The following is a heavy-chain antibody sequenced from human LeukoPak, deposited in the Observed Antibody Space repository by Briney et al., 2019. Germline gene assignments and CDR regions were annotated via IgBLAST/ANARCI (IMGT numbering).Heavy chain of an antibody. CDR1: GFTFSSYS. CDR3: AKRSLGASYYFDY. CDR2: ISGSGGST. Sequence: GGSLRLSCAASGFTFSSYSMNWVRQAPGKGLEWVSAISGSGGSTYYADSVKGRFTISRDNSKNTLYLQMNSLRAEDTAVYYCAKRSLGASYYFDYWGQGTLVTVSS. J-gene: IGHJ4*02. V-gene: IGHV3-23*01. D-gene: IGHD1-26*01.